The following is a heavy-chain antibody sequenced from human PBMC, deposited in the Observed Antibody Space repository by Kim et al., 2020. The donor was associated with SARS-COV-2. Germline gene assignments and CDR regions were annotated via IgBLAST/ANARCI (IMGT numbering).Heavy chain of an antibody. D-gene: IGHD3-10*01. Sequence: GGSLRLSCAASGFTFSSYAMHWVRQAPGKGLEWVAVIWYDGSNKYYADSVKGRFTISRDNSKNTLYLQMNSLRAEDTAVYYCAKLGDTGFGYYFDYWGQGTLVTVSS. J-gene: IGHJ4*02. CDR1: GFTFSSYA. CDR3: AKLGDTGFGYYFDY. V-gene: IGHV3-33*06. CDR2: IWYDGSNK.